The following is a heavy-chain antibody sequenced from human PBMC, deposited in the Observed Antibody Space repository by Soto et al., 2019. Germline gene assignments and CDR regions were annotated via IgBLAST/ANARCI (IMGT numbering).Heavy chain of an antibody. CDR3: ACIFSGGYGYGFYYYGMDV. D-gene: IGHD5-18*01. CDR2: IFYSGST. CDR1: SISSSSYY. V-gene: IGHV4-39*01. J-gene: IGHJ6*02. Sequence: SISSSSYYWGRIRQPPGKGLEWIGSIFYSGSTYYNPSLKSRVTISVDTSKNQFSLKLSSVTAADTAVYYCACIFSGGYGYGFYYYGMDVWGQGTTVTVSS.